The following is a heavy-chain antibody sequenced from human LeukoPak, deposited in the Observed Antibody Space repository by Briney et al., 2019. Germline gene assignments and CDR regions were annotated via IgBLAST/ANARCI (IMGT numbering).Heavy chain of an antibody. CDR2: ISGSGGST. J-gene: IGHJ3*02. V-gene: IGHV3-23*01. CDR3: AKKTTFHAFDI. D-gene: IGHD2/OR15-2a*01. Sequence: GGSLRLSCAASGFTFGDYAVHWVRQAPGKGLEWVSAISGSGGSTYYADSVKGRFTISRGNSKNTLYLQMNSLRAEDTAVYYCAKKTTFHAFDIWGQGTMVTVSS. CDR1: GFTFGDYA.